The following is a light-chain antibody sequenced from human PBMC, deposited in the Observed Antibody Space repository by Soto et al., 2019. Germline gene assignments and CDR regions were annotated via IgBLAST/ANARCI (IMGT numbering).Light chain of an antibody. CDR2: AAF. CDR3: QQSLSTPFT. J-gene: IGKJ3*01. CDR1: QSINSN. Sequence: DIQMTQSPSSLSASVGDRVTLTCRASQSINSNLNWYQQKPAKAPKLLIYAAFNLQSEVPSRFSGSGSGTDFTLTINSLQPEDFATYYCQQSLSTPFTFGPGTIVDIK. V-gene: IGKV1-39*01.